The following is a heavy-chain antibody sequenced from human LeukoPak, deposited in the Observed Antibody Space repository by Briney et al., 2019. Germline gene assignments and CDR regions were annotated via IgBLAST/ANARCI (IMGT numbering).Heavy chain of an antibody. V-gene: IGHV4-61*02. D-gene: IGHD3-10*01. CDR2: IYTSGST. CDR3: AREGCGAACYGSGRIDY. Sequence: TLSLTCTVSGGSISSGSYYWSWIRQPAGKGLEWIGRIYTSGSTNYNPSLKSRVTISVDTSKNQFSLKLSSVTAADTAVYYCAREGCGAACYGSGRIDYWGQGTLVTVSS. J-gene: IGHJ4*02. CDR1: GGSISSGSYY.